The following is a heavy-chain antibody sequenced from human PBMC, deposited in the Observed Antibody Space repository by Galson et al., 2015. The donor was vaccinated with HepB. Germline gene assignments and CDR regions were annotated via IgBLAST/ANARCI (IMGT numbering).Heavy chain of an antibody. J-gene: IGHJ4*02. D-gene: IGHD3-22*01. CDR3: ARDPRYDSSGFYFDY. CDR1: GFTVSSNY. CDR2: IYSGGST. V-gene: IGHV3-66*01. Sequence: SLRLSCAASGFTVSSNYMSWVRQAPGKGLEWVSVIYSGGSTYYADSVKGRFTISRDNSKNTLYLQMNSLRAEDTAVYYCARDPRYDSSGFYFDYWGQGTLVTVSS.